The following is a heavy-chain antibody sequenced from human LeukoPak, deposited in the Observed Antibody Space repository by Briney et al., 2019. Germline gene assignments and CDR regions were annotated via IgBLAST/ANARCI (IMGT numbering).Heavy chain of an antibody. J-gene: IGHJ4*02. CDR2: ISGRDGST. V-gene: IGHV3-23*01. CDR1: GFTFSDYA. D-gene: IGHD6-19*01. Sequence: GGSLKLSCATSGFTFSDYAMSWVRQAPGKGLEWVSSISGRDGSTYNADSVKGRFTISRDNSKNTLYLQMNSLRAEDTAVYYCAKDQRSIAVAGYFDYWGQGTLVTVSS. CDR3: AKDQRSIAVAGYFDY.